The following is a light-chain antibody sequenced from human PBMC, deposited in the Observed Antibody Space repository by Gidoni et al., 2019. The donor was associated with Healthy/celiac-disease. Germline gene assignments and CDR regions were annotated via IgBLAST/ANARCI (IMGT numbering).Light chain of an antibody. CDR3: QSADSRGTWV. Sequence: SYELPQPPSVSGSPGQTARITCSGDAVPKQYAYWYQQKPGQAPVLVIYKDSERPSGILERFSGSSSGTPVTLTISGVQADDEADYYCQSADSRGTWVFGGGTKLTVL. V-gene: IGLV3-25*03. J-gene: IGLJ3*02. CDR1: AVPKQY. CDR2: KDS.